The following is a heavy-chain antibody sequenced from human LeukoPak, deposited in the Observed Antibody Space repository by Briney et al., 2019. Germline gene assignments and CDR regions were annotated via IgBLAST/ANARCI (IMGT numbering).Heavy chain of an antibody. CDR3: ARAPRAARAYFDY. Sequence: PSETLSLTCAVSGGFFSGYYWSWIRQPPGKGLEWIGEINHSGSTNYNPSLKSRVTISVDTSKNQFSLKLSSVTAADTAVYYCARAPRAARAYFDYWGQGTLVTVSS. V-gene: IGHV4-34*01. CDR1: GGFFSGYY. D-gene: IGHD6-6*01. CDR2: INHSGST. J-gene: IGHJ4*02.